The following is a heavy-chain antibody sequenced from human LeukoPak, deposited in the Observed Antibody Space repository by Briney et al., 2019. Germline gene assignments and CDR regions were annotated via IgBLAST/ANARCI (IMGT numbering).Heavy chain of an antibody. CDR3: AKGRGYLDY. J-gene: IGHJ4*02. CDR2: ISYDGSNK. Sequence: PGGSLRLSCAASGFTFSSYGMHWVRQAPGKGLEWVAVISYDGSNKYYADSVKGRFTTSRDNSKNTLYLQMNSLRAEDTAVYYCAKGRGYLDYWGQGTLVTVSS. CDR1: GFTFSSYG. V-gene: IGHV3-30*18.